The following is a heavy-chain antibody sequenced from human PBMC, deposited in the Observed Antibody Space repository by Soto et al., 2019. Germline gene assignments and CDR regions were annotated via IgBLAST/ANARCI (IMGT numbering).Heavy chain of an antibody. V-gene: IGHV3-49*03. D-gene: IGHD2-15*01. CDR2: IRSKAYGGTT. CDR3: TRGISVVPYHFDY. CDR1: GFTCGDYA. Sequence: GGSLRLSCTASGFTCGDYAMSWFRQAPGKGLEWVGFIRSKAYGGTTEYAASVKGRFTISRDDSKSIAYLQMNSLKTEDTAVYYCTRGISVVPYHFDYWGQGTLVTVSS. J-gene: IGHJ4*02.